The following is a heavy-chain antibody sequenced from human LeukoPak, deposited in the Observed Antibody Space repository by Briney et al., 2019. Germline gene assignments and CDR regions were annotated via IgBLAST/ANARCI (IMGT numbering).Heavy chain of an antibody. CDR2: IYYSGST. J-gene: IGHJ4*02. V-gene: IGHV4-39*01. Sequence: PSETLSLTCTVSGGSISSSSYYWGWIRQPPGKGLEWIGSIYYSGSTYYNPSLKSRVTISVDTSKNQFSLKLSSVTAADTAVYYCARLLLQWLVHDYWGQGTLVTVSS. CDR3: ARLLLQWLVHDY. D-gene: IGHD6-19*01. CDR1: GGSISSSSYY.